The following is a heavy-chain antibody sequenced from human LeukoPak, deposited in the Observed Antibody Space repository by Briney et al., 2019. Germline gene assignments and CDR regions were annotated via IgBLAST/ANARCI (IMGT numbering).Heavy chain of an antibody. D-gene: IGHD3-22*01. Sequence: SETLSLTCAVSGGSISSGGYSWSWIRQPPGKGLEWIGYIYHSGSTYYNPSLKSRVTISVDRSKNQFSLKLSSVTAADTAVYYCARAKDDSSGYHSSRGDYFDYWGQGTLVTVSS. CDR3: ARAKDDSSGYHSSRGDYFDY. J-gene: IGHJ4*02. V-gene: IGHV4-30-2*01. CDR2: IYHSGST. CDR1: GGSISSGGYS.